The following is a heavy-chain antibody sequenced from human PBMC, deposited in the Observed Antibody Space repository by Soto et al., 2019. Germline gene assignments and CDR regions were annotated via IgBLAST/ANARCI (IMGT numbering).Heavy chain of an antibody. Sequence: QVQLVESGGGVVQPGRSLRLSCAASGFTFSSYAMHWVRQAPGKGLEWVAVISYDGSNKYYADSVKGRFTISRDNSKNTLYLQMNSLRAEDTAVYYCAREIALAGYYHYYYGLDVWGQGTTVTVSS. CDR3: AREIALAGYYHYYYGLDV. J-gene: IGHJ6*02. CDR1: GFTFSSYA. D-gene: IGHD6-19*01. CDR2: ISYDGSNK. V-gene: IGHV3-30-3*01.